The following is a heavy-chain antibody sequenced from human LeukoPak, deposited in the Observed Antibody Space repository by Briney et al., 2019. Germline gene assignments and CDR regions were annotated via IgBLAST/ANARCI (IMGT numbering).Heavy chain of an antibody. CDR3: AKDPAAVAGISYYYYYMDV. Sequence: GGSLRLSCAASGFTFSSYWMSWVRQAPGKGLEWVSAISGSGGSTYYADSVKGRFTISRDNSKNTLYLQMNSLRAEDTAVYYCAKDPAAVAGISYYYYYMDVWGKGTTVTIS. CDR1: GFTFSSYW. V-gene: IGHV3-23*01. D-gene: IGHD6-19*01. CDR2: ISGSGGST. J-gene: IGHJ6*03.